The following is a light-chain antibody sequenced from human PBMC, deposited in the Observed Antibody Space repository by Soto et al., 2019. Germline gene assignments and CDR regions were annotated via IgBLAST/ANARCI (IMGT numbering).Light chain of an antibody. CDR2: DAS. J-gene: IGKJ1*01. V-gene: IGKV3-15*01. Sequence: EIVMTQSPGTLSVSPGERATLSCRASQSVSSSLAWYQHKPGQALRLLIDDASTRATGIPGRFSGSGSGTAFTLTISTLQSEDFAVYYCHHYNNWPLTFGQGTKVEIK. CDR3: HHYNNWPLT. CDR1: QSVSSS.